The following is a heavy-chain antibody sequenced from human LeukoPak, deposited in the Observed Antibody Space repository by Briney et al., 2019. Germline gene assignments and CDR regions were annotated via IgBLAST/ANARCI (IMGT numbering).Heavy chain of an antibody. CDR1: GGSFSGYY. CDR3: ARPRSRVRGLKGYWYFDL. D-gene: IGHD3-10*01. CDR2: INHSGST. J-gene: IGHJ2*01. Sequence: SETLSLTCAVYGGSFSGYYWSWIRQPPGKGLEWIGEINHSGSTNYNPSLKSRVTISVDTSKNQFSLKLSSVTAADTAVYYCARPRSRVRGLKGYWYFDLWGRGTLVTVSS. V-gene: IGHV4-34*01.